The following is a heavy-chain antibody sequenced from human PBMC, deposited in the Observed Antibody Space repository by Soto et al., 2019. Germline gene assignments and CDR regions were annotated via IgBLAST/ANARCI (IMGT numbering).Heavy chain of an antibody. V-gene: IGHV4-39*07. CDR3: VRALGSRFMEWPRFDP. Sequence: PSETLSLTCSVSGGSINSDDSFWGWVRQSPGKGLEWIGSLYYGGGTFYNPSLSSRVSISVDTSKNQFFLRLNYVTAADTAVYYCVRALGSRFMEWPRFDPWGQGRLVTVSS. CDR2: LYYGGGT. CDR1: GGSINSDDSF. J-gene: IGHJ5*02. D-gene: IGHD3-3*01.